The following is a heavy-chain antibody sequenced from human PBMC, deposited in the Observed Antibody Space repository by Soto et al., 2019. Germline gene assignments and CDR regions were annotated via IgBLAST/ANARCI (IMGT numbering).Heavy chain of an antibody. J-gene: IGHJ4*02. CDR1: GFTFDNYA. CDR2: ISWNSNTI. CDR3: AKDTGPN. Sequence: GGSLRLSCAASGFTFDNYAMHWVRQAPGKGLEWVSGISWNSNTIAYADSVKGRFTISRDNAKNSLYLQMNSLRAEDTAFFYCAKDTGPNWGQGTLVTVSS. V-gene: IGHV3-9*01.